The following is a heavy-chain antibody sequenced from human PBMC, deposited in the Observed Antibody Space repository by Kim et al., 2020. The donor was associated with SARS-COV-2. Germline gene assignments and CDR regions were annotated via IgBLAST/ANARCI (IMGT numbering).Heavy chain of an antibody. V-gene: IGHV3-48*02. Sequence: GGSLRLSCAVSGFTFSSYSMIWVRQSPGKGLEWVSYISSSSSVSYYVDSVKGRFTISRDNAKNALYLQMNSLRDEDTAIYYCASGIVGDTWAVHWGQGTL. D-gene: IGHD1-26*01. CDR2: ISSSSSVS. CDR1: GFTFSSYS. J-gene: IGHJ4*02. CDR3: ASGIVGDTWAVH.